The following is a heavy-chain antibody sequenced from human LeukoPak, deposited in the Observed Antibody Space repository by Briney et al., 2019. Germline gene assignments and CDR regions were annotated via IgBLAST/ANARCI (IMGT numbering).Heavy chain of an antibody. CDR2: IYSGGST. CDR3: ARGSGAYFDH. J-gene: IGHJ4*02. Sequence: GGSLRLSCVASGFTVSSNYMSWVRQAPGKGLEWVSVIYSGGSTYYADSVKGRFAISRDNSKNTLYLQMNTLRAEDTAVYYSARGSGAYFDHWGQGTLVTVSS. CDR1: GFTVSSNY. D-gene: IGHD1-26*01. V-gene: IGHV3-53*01.